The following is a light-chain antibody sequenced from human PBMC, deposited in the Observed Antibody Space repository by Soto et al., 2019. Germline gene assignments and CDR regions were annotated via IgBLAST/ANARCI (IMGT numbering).Light chain of an antibody. CDR1: SSNIGARYD. J-gene: IGLJ2*01. CDR3: QSYDSSLNAVV. CDR2: GNS. Sequence: QAVVTQPPSVSGAPGQRVTISCTGSSSNIGARYDVHWYQQLPGTAPKLLIYGNSNRPSGVPDRFSGSKSGTSASLAITGLHAEDEADYYCQSYDSSLNAVVFGGGTKLTVL. V-gene: IGLV1-40*01.